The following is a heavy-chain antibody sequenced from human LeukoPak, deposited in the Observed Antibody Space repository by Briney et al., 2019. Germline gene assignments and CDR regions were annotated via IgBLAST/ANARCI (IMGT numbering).Heavy chain of an antibody. CDR2: INHSGST. Sequence: SETLSLTCAVYGGSFSGYYWSWIRQPPGKGLEWIGEINHSGSTNYNPSLKSRVTISVDTSKNQFSLKLSSVTAADAAVYYCARVWELSDAFDIWGQGTMVTVSS. J-gene: IGHJ3*02. V-gene: IGHV4-34*01. CDR1: GGSFSGYY. CDR3: ARVWELSDAFDI. D-gene: IGHD1-26*01.